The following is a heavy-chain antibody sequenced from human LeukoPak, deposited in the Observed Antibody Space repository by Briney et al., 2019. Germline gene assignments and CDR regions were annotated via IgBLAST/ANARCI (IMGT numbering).Heavy chain of an antibody. CDR3: AKMRLEMATISLIDY. V-gene: IGHV3-23*01. D-gene: IGHD5-24*01. Sequence: GGSLRLSCAASGFTFSSYAMSWVRQAPGKGVEGVSAISGSGGSTYYADSVKGRFTISRDNSKNTLYLQMNSLRAEDTAVYYCAKMRLEMATISLIDYWGQGTLVTVSS. CDR2: ISGSGGST. CDR1: GFTFSSYA. J-gene: IGHJ4*02.